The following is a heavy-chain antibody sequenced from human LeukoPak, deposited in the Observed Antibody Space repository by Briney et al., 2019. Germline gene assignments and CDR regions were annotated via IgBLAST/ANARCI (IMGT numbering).Heavy chain of an antibody. CDR3: ARVDPDSSSTLEVFDY. Sequence: SETLSLACTVSGGSISSYYWSWIRQPPGKGLEWIGYIYYSGSTNYNPSLKSRVTISVDTSKHQFSLKLSSVTAADTAVYYCARVDPDSSSTLEVFDYWGQGTLVTVSS. J-gene: IGHJ4*02. V-gene: IGHV4-59*01. CDR2: IYYSGST. CDR1: GGSISSYY. D-gene: IGHD6-6*01.